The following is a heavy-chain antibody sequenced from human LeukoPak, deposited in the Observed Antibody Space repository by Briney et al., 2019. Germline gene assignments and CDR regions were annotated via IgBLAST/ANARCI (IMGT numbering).Heavy chain of an antibody. Sequence: SETLSLTCTVSGGSINSANYYWGWIRQPPGKGLEWIRSIYYSGSAYYSSSLKSRVTILVDTSKNQFSLKLSSVTAADTAVYYCARDSVGGTGHDAFDIWGQGTMATVSS. CDR3: ARDSVGGTGHDAFDI. V-gene: IGHV4-39*07. CDR2: IYYSGSA. J-gene: IGHJ3*02. CDR1: GGSINSANYY. D-gene: IGHD1-26*01.